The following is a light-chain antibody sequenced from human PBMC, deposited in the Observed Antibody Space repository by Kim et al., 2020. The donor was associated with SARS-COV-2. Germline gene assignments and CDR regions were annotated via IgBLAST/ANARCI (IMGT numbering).Light chain of an antibody. CDR3: QYYDDSNQV. V-gene: IGLV6-57*02. CDR2: RNN. Sequence: NFMLTQPPSVSETPGKTVTISCTGSSGNIASTYVKWYQQLPGSAPTTVIYRNNQRPSGVSDRFSGSIDSSSNSPSLTIPGPKTEDEDDYVCQYYDDSNQVFGGGTQLTVL. CDR1: SGNIASTY. J-gene: IGLJ3*02.